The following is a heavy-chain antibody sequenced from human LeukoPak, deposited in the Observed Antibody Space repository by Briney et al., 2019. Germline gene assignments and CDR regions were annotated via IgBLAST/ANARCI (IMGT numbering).Heavy chain of an antibody. CDR3: ARDAVTVAGRRDFDY. CDR2: ISAYNGNT. CDR1: GYTFTSSG. V-gene: IGHV1-18*01. J-gene: IGHJ4*02. D-gene: IGHD6-19*01. Sequence: ASVKVSCKASGYTFTSSGISWVRQAPGQGLEWMGWISAYNGNTNYAQKLQGRVTMTTDTSTSTAYMELRSLRSDDTAVYYCARDAVTVAGRRDFDYWGQGTLVTVSS.